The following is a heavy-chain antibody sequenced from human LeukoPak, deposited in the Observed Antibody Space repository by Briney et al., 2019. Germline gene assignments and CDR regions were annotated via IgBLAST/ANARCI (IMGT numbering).Heavy chain of an antibody. V-gene: IGHV4-59*08. CDR2: IYYSGST. J-gene: IGHJ1*01. CDR3: ARSRGIAVTGTTSFQH. D-gene: IGHD6-19*01. Sequence: SETLSLTCTVSGGSISSYYWSWIRQPPGKGLEWIGYIYYSGSTNYNPSLKSRVTISVDTSKNQFSLNLSSVTAADTAVYYCARSRGIAVTGTTSFQHWGQGTLVTVSS. CDR1: GGSISSYY.